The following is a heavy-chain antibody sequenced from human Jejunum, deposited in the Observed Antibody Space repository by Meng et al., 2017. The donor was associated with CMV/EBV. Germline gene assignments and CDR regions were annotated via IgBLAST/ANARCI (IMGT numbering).Heavy chain of an antibody. V-gene: IGHV3-23*01. CDR1: GFPFSNYA. CDR3: ASIVGSGRFDP. J-gene: IGHJ5*02. CDR2: ISGRATYT. Sequence: CASSGFPFSNYAMHWFRWTPGKGLEWVSSISGRATYTYYADSVKGRFTISRDNSKETLYLQMDSLRVEDTAIYYCASIVGSGRFDPWGQGTLVTVSS. D-gene: IGHD1-26*01.